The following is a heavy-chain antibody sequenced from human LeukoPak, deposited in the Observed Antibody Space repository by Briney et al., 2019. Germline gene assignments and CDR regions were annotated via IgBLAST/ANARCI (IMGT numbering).Heavy chain of an antibody. CDR1: GFTFTSNG. D-gene: IGHD6-13*01. CDR2: ILYNGSNK. Sequence: PGRSLRLSCAPAGFTFTSNGMHCVRQAARKGLGWVAVILYNGSNKYYADSVKSRFTISRDNSKKTLYLQMNSLRAEDTAVYYCAKDRRALYSIAAAGTFDYWGQGTLVTVSS. CDR3: AKDRRALYSIAAAGTFDY. V-gene: IGHV3-30*18. J-gene: IGHJ4*02.